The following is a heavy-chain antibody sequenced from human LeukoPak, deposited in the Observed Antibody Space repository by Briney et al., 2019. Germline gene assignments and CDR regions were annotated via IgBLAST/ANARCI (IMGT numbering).Heavy chain of an antibody. CDR1: GYTFTDYY. V-gene: IGHV1-69-2*01. CDR3: ATRSYCSSTSCRGHFDY. CDR2: VDPEDGET. Sequence: GASVKVSCKVSGYTFTDYYMHWVQQAPGKGLEWMGLVDPEDGETIYAEKFQGRVTITADTSTDTAYMELSSLRSEDTAVYYCATRSYCSSTSCRGHFDYWGQGTLVTVSS. J-gene: IGHJ4*02. D-gene: IGHD2-2*01.